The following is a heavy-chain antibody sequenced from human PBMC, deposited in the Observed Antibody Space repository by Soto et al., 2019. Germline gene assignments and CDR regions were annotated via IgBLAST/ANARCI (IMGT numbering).Heavy chain of an antibody. D-gene: IGHD6-13*01. J-gene: IGHJ6*02. V-gene: IGHV4-39*01. CDR3: ARHRSSSWYDYYYYYGMDV. CDR1: GGSISSSSYY. Sequence: SETLSLTCTVSGGSISSSSYYWGWIRQPPGKGLEWIGSIYYSGSTYYNPSLKSRVTISVDTSKNQFSLKLSSVTAAGTAVYYCARHRSSSWYDYYYYYGMDVWGQGTTVTVSS. CDR2: IYYSGST.